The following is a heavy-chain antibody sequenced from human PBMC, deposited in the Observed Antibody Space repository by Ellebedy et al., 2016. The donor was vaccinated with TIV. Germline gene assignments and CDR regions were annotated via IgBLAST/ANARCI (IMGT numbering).Heavy chain of an antibody. J-gene: IGHJ6*03. Sequence: GGSLRLSXAASGFTFDDYAMHWVRQAPGKGLEWVSGISWNSGSIGYADSVKGRFTISRDNAKNSLYLQMNSLRAEDTALYYCAKELGGLAALPMDVWGKGTTVTVSS. D-gene: IGHD3-16*01. V-gene: IGHV3-9*01. CDR3: AKELGGLAALPMDV. CDR1: GFTFDDYA. CDR2: ISWNSGSI.